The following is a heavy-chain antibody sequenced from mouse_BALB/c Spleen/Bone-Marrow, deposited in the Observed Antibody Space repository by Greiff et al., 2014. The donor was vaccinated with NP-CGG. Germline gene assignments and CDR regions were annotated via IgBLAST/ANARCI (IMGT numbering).Heavy chain of an antibody. CDR3: ASYYYGHYFDY. J-gene: IGHJ2*01. CDR1: GFNIKDTY. CDR2: IDPANGNT. V-gene: IGHV14-3*02. D-gene: IGHD1-1*01. Sequence: VQLQQPGAELVKPGASVKLSCTASGFNIKDTYMHWVKQRPEQGLEWIGRIDPANGNTKYDPKFQGKATITADTSSNTAYLQLSSLTSEDTAVYYCASYYYGHYFDYWGQGTTFTVSS.